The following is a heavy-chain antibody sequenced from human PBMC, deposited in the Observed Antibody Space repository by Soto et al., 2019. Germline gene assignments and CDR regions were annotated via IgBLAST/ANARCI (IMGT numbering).Heavy chain of an antibody. D-gene: IGHD6-13*01. CDR1: GYTFTSYG. Sequence: ASVKVSCKASGYTFTSYGISWVRQAPGQGLEWMGWISAYNGNTNYAQKLQGRVTMTTDTSTSTAYMELRSLRSDDTAVYYCARDWYKQQLVPNNWFDPWGQGTLVTVSS. CDR2: ISAYNGNT. J-gene: IGHJ5*02. V-gene: IGHV1-18*01. CDR3: ARDWYKQQLVPNNWFDP.